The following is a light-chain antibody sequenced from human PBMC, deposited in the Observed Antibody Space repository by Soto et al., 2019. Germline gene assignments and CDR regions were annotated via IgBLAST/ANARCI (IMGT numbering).Light chain of an antibody. V-gene: IGKV3-11*01. J-gene: IGKJ4*01. CDR1: QSVTTY. Sequence: EIVLTQSPATLSFSPGERASRSCRASQSVTTYLAWYQQKPGQAPRLLIYDSSNRATGIPARLSGSGSGTDFTLTISTLESEDFAVYYCQQRVNRVNFGGGTKV. CDR2: DSS. CDR3: QQRVNRVN.